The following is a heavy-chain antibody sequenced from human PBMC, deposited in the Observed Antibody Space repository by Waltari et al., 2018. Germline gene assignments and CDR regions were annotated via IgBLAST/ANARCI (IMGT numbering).Heavy chain of an antibody. CDR2: VDTSGAT. D-gene: IGHD2-21*01. CDR1: GFTLVSFA. J-gene: IGHJ4*02. Sequence: VQLVESGGGLVQPGGSLRLSRTASGFTLVSFAMPWARQAPGRGLGGVSAVDTSGATYYAESVKGRFSISRDTSRNILYLEMSSLRTDDTALYFCAKDRWGGANYFDYWGQGTLATVSS. V-gene: IGHV3-23*04. CDR3: AKDRWGGANYFDY.